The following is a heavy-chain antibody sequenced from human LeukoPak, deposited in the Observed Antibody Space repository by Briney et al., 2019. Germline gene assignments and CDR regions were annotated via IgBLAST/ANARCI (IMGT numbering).Heavy chain of an antibody. J-gene: IGHJ6*02. CDR3: ARIPFDSSGYAYYYGMDV. D-gene: IGHD3-22*01. CDR2: ISGSGGST. Sequence: GSLRLSCAASGFPFSSYAMSWVRQAPGKGLEWVSAISGSGGSTYYADSVKGRFTISRDNSRNTLYLQMNSLRAEDTAVYYCARIPFDSSGYAYYYGMDVWGQGTTVTVSS. CDR1: GFPFSSYA. V-gene: IGHV3-23*01.